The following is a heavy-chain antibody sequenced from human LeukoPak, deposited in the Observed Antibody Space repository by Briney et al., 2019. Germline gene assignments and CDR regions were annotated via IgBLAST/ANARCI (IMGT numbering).Heavy chain of an antibody. CDR2: ITPDGGST. CDR3: TRSGYSNGYDS. Sequence: GGSLRLSCVASGFTFSGHWMHWVRQVPGKGLVAVSRITPDGGSTAYADSVKGRFTISRDNDKNTLNLEMNSLTAEDTALYYCTRSGYSNGYDSWGQGTLVTVSS. J-gene: IGHJ4*02. V-gene: IGHV3-74*03. CDR1: GFTFSGHW. D-gene: IGHD6-19*01.